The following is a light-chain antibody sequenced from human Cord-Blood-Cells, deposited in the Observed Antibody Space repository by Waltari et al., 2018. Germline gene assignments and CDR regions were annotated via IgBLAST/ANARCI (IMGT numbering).Light chain of an antibody. CDR3: SSYTSSSTVV. J-gene: IGLJ2*01. CDR1: ISDVGGYNY. CDR2: DVS. V-gene: IGLV2-14*01. Sequence: QFALTHPASVSGSPGQSITISCTGTISDVGGYNYFPWYQQHPGKAPKLMIYDVSNRPSGVSNRFSGSKSGNTASLTISGLQAEDEADYYCSSYTSSSTVVFGGGTKLTVL.